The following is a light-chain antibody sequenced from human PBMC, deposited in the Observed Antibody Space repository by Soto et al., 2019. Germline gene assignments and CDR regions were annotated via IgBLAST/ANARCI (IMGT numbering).Light chain of an antibody. CDR3: CSYAGSSSYV. V-gene: IGLV2-11*01. CDR1: SSDVGGYNY. Sequence: QSALTQPRSVSGSPGQSVTISCTGTSSDVGGYNYVSWYQQHPGKAPKLMIYTVTKRPSGVPDRFSGSKSDNTASLTISGLQADDEADYYCCSYAGSSSYVFGTGTKLPS. CDR2: TVT. J-gene: IGLJ1*01.